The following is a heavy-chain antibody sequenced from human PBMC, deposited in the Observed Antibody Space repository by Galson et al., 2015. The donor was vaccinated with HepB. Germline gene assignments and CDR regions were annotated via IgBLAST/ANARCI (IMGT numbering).Heavy chain of an antibody. CDR3: ARDLSTSRRAYDI. V-gene: IGHV3-21*01. CDR1: GFTVGSNY. D-gene: IGHD2-2*01. CDR2: IATGNTHM. Sequence: SLRLSCAASGFTVGSNYMTWVRQAPGKGPEWVSFIATGNTHMKYAESVKGRFTISRDDAKNSLYLQMSSLRAEDTAIYYCARDLSTSRRAYDIWGQGTLVTVSS. J-gene: IGHJ3*02.